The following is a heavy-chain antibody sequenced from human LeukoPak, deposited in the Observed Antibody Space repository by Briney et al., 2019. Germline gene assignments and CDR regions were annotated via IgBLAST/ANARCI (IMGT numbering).Heavy chain of an antibody. CDR1: GFTFNRYG. CDR3: AKDSGDYFSIQNYFDC. Sequence: GGSLRLSCAASGFTFNRYGMHWVRQAPGKGLEWVTVISYDGSNKYYADSVKGRFTISRDDSKNTLYLQVNSLRPDDTAVYYCAKDSGDYFSIQNYFDCWGQGTLVTVSS. D-gene: IGHD3-22*01. J-gene: IGHJ4*02. CDR2: ISYDGSNK. V-gene: IGHV3-30*18.